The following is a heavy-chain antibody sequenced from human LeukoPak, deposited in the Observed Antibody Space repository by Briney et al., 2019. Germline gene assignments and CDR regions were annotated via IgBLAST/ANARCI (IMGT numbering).Heavy chain of an antibody. Sequence: SGTLSLTCTVSGGSISSYYWSWIRQPPGKGLEWIGYIYYSGSTNYNPSLKSRVTISVDTSKNQFSLKLSSVTAADTAVYYCARDGRTYYDFWSGYYRSNWYFDLWGRGTLVTVSS. D-gene: IGHD3-3*01. CDR1: GGSISSYY. CDR3: ARDGRTYYDFWSGYYRSNWYFDL. J-gene: IGHJ2*01. V-gene: IGHV4-59*01. CDR2: IYYSGST.